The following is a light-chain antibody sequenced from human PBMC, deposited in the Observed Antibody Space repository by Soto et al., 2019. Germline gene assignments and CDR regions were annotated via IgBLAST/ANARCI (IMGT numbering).Light chain of an antibody. CDR3: GSYTRTSAPYV. J-gene: IGLJ1*01. Sequence: QSALTQPASVSGSPGQSITISCTGTSSDVGAHHYVSWYQQHPGKASKLMIFDVSDRPSGISYRFSGSKSGNTASLTISGLQAVDEADYYCGSYTRTSAPYVFGTGTKVTVL. CDR2: DVS. V-gene: IGLV2-14*01. CDR1: SSDVGAHHY.